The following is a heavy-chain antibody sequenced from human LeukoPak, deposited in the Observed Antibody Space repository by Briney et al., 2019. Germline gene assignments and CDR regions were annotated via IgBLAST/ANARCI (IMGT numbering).Heavy chain of an antibody. Sequence: ASVKVSCKASGYTFTSYYIHWVRQAPGQGLEWMGIINPSGGSTIYAQKFQGRVTMTRDMSTSTVYMELSSLRSEDTAVYYCARVNSAYGSGFEGRYWGQGTLVTVSS. J-gene: IGHJ4*02. CDR3: ARVNSAYGSGFEGRY. CDR2: INPSGGST. V-gene: IGHV1-46*01. D-gene: IGHD3-10*01. CDR1: GYTFTSYY.